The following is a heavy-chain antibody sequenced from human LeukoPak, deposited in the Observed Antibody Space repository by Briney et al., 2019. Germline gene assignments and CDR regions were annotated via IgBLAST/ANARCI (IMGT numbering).Heavy chain of an antibody. D-gene: IGHD4-17*01. CDR3: ARGLRAFDI. Sequence: SETLSLTSAVYGGSFSGYYWSWIRQPPGKGLEWIGEINHSGRTNYDPSLKSRATISVETSKNQFSLKLSSVTAADTAVYYCARGLRAFDIWGQGTMGTVSS. J-gene: IGHJ3*02. CDR2: INHSGRT. V-gene: IGHV4-34*01. CDR1: GGSFSGYY.